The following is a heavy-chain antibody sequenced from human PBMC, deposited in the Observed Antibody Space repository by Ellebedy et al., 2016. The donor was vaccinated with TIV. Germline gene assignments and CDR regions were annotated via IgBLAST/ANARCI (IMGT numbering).Heavy chain of an antibody. Sequence: GGSLRLXXVGSGFSFSSYGIHWVRQAPGKGLEWVAVISYDGEREFHADSVRGRFTISRDNSRNTLYIQMNNLGPEDTAIYYCAKDYGTGWYGAFDFWGQGTLVTVSS. J-gene: IGHJ4*02. CDR3: AKDYGTGWYGAFDF. CDR1: GFSFSSYG. CDR2: ISYDGERE. D-gene: IGHD6-19*01. V-gene: IGHV3-30*19.